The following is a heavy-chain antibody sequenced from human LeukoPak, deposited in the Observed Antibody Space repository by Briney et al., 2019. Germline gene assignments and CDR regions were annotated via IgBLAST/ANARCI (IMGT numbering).Heavy chain of an antibody. CDR2: ISGSGGST. D-gene: IGHD1-26*01. CDR1: GFTFSSYA. J-gene: IGHJ4*02. V-gene: IGHV3-23*01. CDR3: AKDHVEEWELLFYFDY. Sequence: GGSLRLSCAASGFTFSSYAMRWVRQAPGKGLEWVSAISGSGGSTYYADCVKGRFTISRDNSKNTLYLQMNSLRAEDTAVYYCAKDHVEEWELLFYFDYWGQGTLVTVSS.